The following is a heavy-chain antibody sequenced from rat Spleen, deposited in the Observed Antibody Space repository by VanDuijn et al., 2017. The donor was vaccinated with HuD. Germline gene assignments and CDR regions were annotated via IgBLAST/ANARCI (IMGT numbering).Heavy chain of an antibody. D-gene: IGHD1-12*01. J-gene: IGHJ3*01. CDR2: ISYDGSST. CDR1: GFTFSNYG. CDR3: ARDVAPFAY. Sequence: EVQLVESGGGLVQPGRSLKLSCAASGFTFSNYGMAWVRQAPTKGLEWVATISYDGSSTDYRDSVKGRFTISRDNAKSTLYLQMDSLRSEDTATYYCARDVAPFAYWGQGTLVTVSS. V-gene: IGHV5-29*01.